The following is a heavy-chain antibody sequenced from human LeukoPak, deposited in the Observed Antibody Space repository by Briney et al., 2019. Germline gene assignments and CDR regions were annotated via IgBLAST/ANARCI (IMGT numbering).Heavy chain of an antibody. Sequence: GGSLRLSCATSGFTFSSYSMNWVRQAPGKGLEWVSSISSSNSYIYYADSVKGRFTISRDNAKNSLYLQMNSLRAEDTAVYYCARAYYDSSGYSFDYWGQGTLVTVSS. D-gene: IGHD3-22*01. J-gene: IGHJ4*02. V-gene: IGHV3-21*01. CDR1: GFTFSSYS. CDR2: ISSSNSYI. CDR3: ARAYYDSSGYSFDY.